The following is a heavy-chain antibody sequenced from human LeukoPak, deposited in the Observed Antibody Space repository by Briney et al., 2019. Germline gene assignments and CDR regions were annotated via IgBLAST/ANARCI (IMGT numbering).Heavy chain of an antibody. CDR1: GFSFTTYA. CDR2: INGGGGAT. D-gene: IGHD3-16*01. CDR3: ARGAIFWGFDY. V-gene: IGHV3-23*01. Sequence: GGSLRLSCEASGFSFTTYAMSWVRQAPGKGLEWVSLINGGGGATYYADSVKGRFTISRDNSKNTLYLQMNSLRAEDSATYYCARGAIFWGFDYWGQGTLVTVSS. J-gene: IGHJ4*02.